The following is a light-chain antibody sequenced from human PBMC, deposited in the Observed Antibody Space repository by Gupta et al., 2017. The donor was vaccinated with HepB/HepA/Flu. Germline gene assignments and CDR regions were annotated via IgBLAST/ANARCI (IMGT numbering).Light chain of an antibody. CDR1: QSVSSN. V-gene: IGKV3-15*01. J-gene: IGKJ1*01. Sequence: EIVMTQSPATLSVSQGERATLSCRASQSVSSNLAWYQQKPGQAPRLLIYGASTRATGIPARFSGSGSGTEFTLTISSLQSEDFAVYYCQQYNKEPGTFGQGTKVEIK. CDR2: GAS. CDR3: QQYNKEPGT.